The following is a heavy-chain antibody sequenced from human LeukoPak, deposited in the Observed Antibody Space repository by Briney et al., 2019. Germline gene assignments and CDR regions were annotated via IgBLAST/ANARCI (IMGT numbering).Heavy chain of an antibody. CDR1: GYTFTGYY. Sequence: ASVKVSCKASGYTFTGYYMHWVRQAPGQGLERMGRINPNSGGTNYAQKFQGRVTMTRDTSISTAYMELSRLRSDDTAVYYCTSRLMVAATWFDPWGQGTLVTVSS. CDR2: INPNSGGT. J-gene: IGHJ5*02. V-gene: IGHV1-2*06. D-gene: IGHD2-15*01. CDR3: TSRLMVAATWFDP.